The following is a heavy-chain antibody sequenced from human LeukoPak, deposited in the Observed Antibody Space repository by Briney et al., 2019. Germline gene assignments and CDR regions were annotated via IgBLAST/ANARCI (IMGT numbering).Heavy chain of an antibody. V-gene: IGHV4-34*01. CDR2: INHEGVT. CDR3: ARGGRDGRPDFEF. J-gene: IGHJ4*02. Sequence: SETLSLTCAVYGGSFSYYYWSWIRQSPGKGLEWIGEINHEGVTTYSPSLKSRLTISVDTSKNQFFLRRRAVTAADTVVYYCARGGRDGRPDFEFWGQGNLVTVSS. CDR1: GGSFSYYY. D-gene: IGHD5-24*01.